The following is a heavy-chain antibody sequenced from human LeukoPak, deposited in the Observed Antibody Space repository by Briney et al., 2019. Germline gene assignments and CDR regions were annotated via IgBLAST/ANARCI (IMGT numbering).Heavy chain of an antibody. CDR2: ISAYNDNT. Sequence: ASVKVSCKAPGYTFTNYAISWVRQAPGQGLEWMGWISAYNDNTNYAQKFQGRVTMTTDTSTSTAYMELRSLRSDDTAVYYCARDFGYSSSWYYYYMDVWGKGTTVTVSS. J-gene: IGHJ6*03. CDR3: ARDFGYSSSWYYYYMDV. V-gene: IGHV1-18*01. D-gene: IGHD6-13*01. CDR1: GYTFTNYA.